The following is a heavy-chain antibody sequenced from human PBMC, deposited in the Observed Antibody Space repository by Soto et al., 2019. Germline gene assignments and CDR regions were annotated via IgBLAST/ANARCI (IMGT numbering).Heavy chain of an antibody. Sequence: TSETLSLTCTVSGGSISSYYWSWIRQPPGKGLEWIGYIYYSGSTSYNPSLKSRVTISVDTSKNQFSLKLSSVTAADTAVYYCARHGGFCSGGSCPRDAFDIWGQGTMVTVS. CDR3: ARHGGFCSGGSCPRDAFDI. CDR1: GGSISSYY. V-gene: IGHV4-59*08. CDR2: IYYSGST. J-gene: IGHJ3*02. D-gene: IGHD2-15*01.